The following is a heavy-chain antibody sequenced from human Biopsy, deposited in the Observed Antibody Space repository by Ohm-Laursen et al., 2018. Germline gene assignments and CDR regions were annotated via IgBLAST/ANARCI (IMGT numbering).Heavy chain of an antibody. Sequence: ASVKVSCKASGFSFTGYYIHWVRQAPGQGLEWMGWISPKSGGTNYAQKFQGDITMTKNTSMSTAYMEMSRLRSDDTAVYYCALQSVAQMKNFDYWGQGTLVTVSS. CDR2: ISPKSGGT. J-gene: IGHJ4*02. D-gene: IGHD6-19*01. CDR1: GFSFTGYY. CDR3: ALQSVAQMKNFDY. V-gene: IGHV1-2*02.